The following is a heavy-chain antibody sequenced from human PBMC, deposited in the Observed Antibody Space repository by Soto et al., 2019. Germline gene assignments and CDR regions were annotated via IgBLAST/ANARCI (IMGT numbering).Heavy chain of an antibody. CDR2: ICWNSGSI. Sequence: EVQLVESGGGLVQPGRSLRLSCAASGFTFDDYAMHWVRQAPGKGLDWVSGICWNSGSIGYADSVKGRFTISRDNAKNSLYLQMNSLRAEDTALYYCAKDIGYDGDYAGVFDYWGQGTLVTVSS. CDR3: AKDIGYDGDYAGVFDY. V-gene: IGHV3-9*01. CDR1: GFTFDDYA. J-gene: IGHJ4*02. D-gene: IGHD4-17*01.